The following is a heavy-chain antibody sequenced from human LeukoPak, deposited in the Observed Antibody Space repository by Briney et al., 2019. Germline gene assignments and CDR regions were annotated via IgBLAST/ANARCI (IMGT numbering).Heavy chain of an antibody. V-gene: IGHV5-51*01. CDR1: GYSFTSYW. CDR3: ARQGVSGYDGDRYGMDV. CDR2: IYPGDSDT. Sequence: GESLKISCKGSGYSFTSYWIGWVRQMPGKGLEWMGIIYPGDSDTRYSPSFQGQVTISADKSISTAYLQWSSLKASDTAMYYCARQGVSGYDGDRYGMDVWGQGTTVTVSS. D-gene: IGHD5-12*01. J-gene: IGHJ6*02.